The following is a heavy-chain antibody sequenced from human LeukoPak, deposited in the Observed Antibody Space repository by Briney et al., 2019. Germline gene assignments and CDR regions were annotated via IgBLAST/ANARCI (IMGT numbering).Heavy chain of an antibody. V-gene: IGHV4-39*01. CDR2: IYYSGST. Sequence: PSETLSLTCTVSGGSISNYYWGWIRQPPGKGLEWIGSIYYSGSTYYNPSLKSRVTISVDTSKNQFSLKLSSVTAADTAVYYCARRILVEVFDYWGQGTLVTVSS. J-gene: IGHJ4*02. D-gene: IGHD2-15*01. CDR3: ARRILVEVFDY. CDR1: GGSISNYY.